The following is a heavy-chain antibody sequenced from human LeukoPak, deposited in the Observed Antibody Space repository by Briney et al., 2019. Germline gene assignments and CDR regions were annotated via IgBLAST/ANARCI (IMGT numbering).Heavy chain of an antibody. J-gene: IGHJ3*02. Sequence: PGGSLRLSCAATGFTFSTYGMHWVRQAPGKGLEWVAVIWSDGNNKFYADSVKGRFTFSRDNSRNTLSLQMNSLRAEDTAVYYCAKERGPFDAFDIWGQGTMVTVSS. CDR1: GFTFSTYG. V-gene: IGHV3-33*06. CDR3: AKERGPFDAFDI. CDR2: IWSDGNNK.